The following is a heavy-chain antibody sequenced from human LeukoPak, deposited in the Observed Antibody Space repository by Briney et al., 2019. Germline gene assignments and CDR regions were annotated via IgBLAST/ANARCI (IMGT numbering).Heavy chain of an antibody. Sequence: GGSLRLSCAASGFTFSGSAMHWVRQASGKGLEWAGRIRSKANSYATAYAASVKGRFTISRDDSKNTAYLQMNSLKTEDTAVYYCTRHSDILTGYYYAFDIWGQGTMVTVSS. CDR2: IRSKANSYAT. CDR1: GFTFSGSA. D-gene: IGHD3-9*01. J-gene: IGHJ3*02. V-gene: IGHV3-73*01. CDR3: TRHSDILTGYYYAFDI.